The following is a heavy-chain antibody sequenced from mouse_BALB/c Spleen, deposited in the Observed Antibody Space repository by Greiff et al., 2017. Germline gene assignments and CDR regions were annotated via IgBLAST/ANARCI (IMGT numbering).Heavy chain of an antibody. J-gene: IGHJ1*01. Sequence: EVKLVESGGGLVKPGGSLKLSCAASGFTFSSYAMSWVRQTPEKRLEWVATISSGGSYTYYPDSVKGRFTISRDNAKNTLYLQMSSLRSEDTAMYYCARHSLSTMTLYWYFDVWGAGTTVTVSS. D-gene: IGHD2-4*01. CDR1: GFTFSSYA. CDR2: ISSGGSYT. V-gene: IGHV5-9-3*01. CDR3: ARHSLSTMTLYWYFDV.